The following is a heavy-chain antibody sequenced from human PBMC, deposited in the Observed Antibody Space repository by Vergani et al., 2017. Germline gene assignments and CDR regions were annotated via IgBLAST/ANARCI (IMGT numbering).Heavy chain of an antibody. CDR3: ARHVGLAGVH. J-gene: IGHJ4*02. Sequence: EVQLVESGGGLVKPGGSLRLSCAASGFTFSSYSMNWVRQAPGKGLEWVSSISSSSSYIYYADSVKGRFTISRDNAKNSLYLQMNSLRAEDTAMYYCARHVGLAGVHWGQGTLVTVSS. CDR1: GFTFSSYS. V-gene: IGHV3-21*04. D-gene: IGHD3-10*01. CDR2: ISSSSSYI.